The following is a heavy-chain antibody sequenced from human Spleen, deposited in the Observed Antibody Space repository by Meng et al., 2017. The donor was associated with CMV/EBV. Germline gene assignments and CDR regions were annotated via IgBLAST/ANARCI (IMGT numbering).Heavy chain of an antibody. CDR2: ISWNAGRT. D-gene: IGHD6-13*01. CDR1: GFTSDDYA. Sequence: GGSLRLSCAASGFTSDDYAMSWVRQAPGKGLEWVSGISWNAGRTSYADSVKGRFTVSRDNAKNSLYLQMSSLRVEDTAVYYCAKPEQDDWGRGTLVTVSS. CDR3: AKPEQDD. V-gene: IGHV3-20*04. J-gene: IGHJ4*02.